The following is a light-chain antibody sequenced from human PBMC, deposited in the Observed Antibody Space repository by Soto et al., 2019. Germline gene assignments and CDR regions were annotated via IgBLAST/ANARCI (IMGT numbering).Light chain of an antibody. Sequence: QSVLAHPASVSGSPGQSITISCTGTSSDVGGYNYVSWYQQHPGKAPKLMIYEVSNRPSGVSNRFSGSKSGNTASLTISGLQAEDEADYYCSSYTGSSTFYVFGTGTKV. J-gene: IGLJ1*01. CDR3: SSYTGSSTFYV. CDR1: SSDVGGYNY. V-gene: IGLV2-14*01. CDR2: EVS.